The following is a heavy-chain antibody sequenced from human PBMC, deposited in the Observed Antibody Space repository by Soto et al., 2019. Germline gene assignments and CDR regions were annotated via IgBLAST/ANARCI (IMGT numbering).Heavy chain of an antibody. Sequence: QVQLVQSGAEVKKPGSSVKVSCKASGDTFSFYTINWVRQAPGLGLEWVGRINPILRMSNYAKKFQGRVTMTADKSTNTAYMELRSLRSEDTAMYFCATSYGAGYRAFDSWGQGALVTVSS. CDR1: GDTFSFYT. CDR2: INPILRMS. J-gene: IGHJ4*02. CDR3: ATSYGAGYRAFDS. V-gene: IGHV1-69*02. D-gene: IGHD3-10*01.